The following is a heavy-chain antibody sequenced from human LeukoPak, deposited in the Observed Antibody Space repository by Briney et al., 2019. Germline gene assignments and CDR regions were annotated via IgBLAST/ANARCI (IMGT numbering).Heavy chain of an antibody. Sequence: GGSLRLSCAASGFTFGTYSMNWVRQAPGKGLEWVSSITTSSRYIYYADSVKGRFTISRDNAKNTLYLQMNSLKTEDTAVYYCSTGAIFGVVLEYYFEYWGQGTLVTVSS. CDR1: GFTFGTYS. CDR2: ITTSSRYI. V-gene: IGHV3-21*03. J-gene: IGHJ4*02. D-gene: IGHD3-3*01. CDR3: STGAIFGVVLEYYFEY.